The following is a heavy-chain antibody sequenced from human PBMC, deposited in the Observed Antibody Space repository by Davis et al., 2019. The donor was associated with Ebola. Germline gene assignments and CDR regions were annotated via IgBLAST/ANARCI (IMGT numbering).Heavy chain of an antibody. J-gene: IGHJ5*02. D-gene: IGHD1-7*01. V-gene: IGHV1-3*01. CDR1: GYTFNSYA. CDR3: ARDGRYNWNFGWFDP. Sequence: ASVKVSCKASGYTFNSYAMHWVRQAPGQRLEWMGWINAGNGNTKYSQKFQGRVTITRDTSASTAYMELSSLRSEDTAVYYCARDGRYNWNFGWFDPWGQGTLVTVSS. CDR2: INAGNGNT.